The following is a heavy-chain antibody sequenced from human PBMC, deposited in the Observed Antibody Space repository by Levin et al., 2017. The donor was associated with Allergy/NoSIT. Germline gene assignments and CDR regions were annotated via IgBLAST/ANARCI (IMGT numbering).Heavy chain of an antibody. CDR2: ISSSGNTI. V-gene: IGHV3-48*01. D-gene: IGHD3-3*01. CDR1: GFTFGSSC. J-gene: IGHJ4*02. CDR3: ARDPGTYDCWEGIDY. Sequence: GESLKISCVASGFTFGSSCMNWVRQAPGKGLEWISYISSSGNTIYYADSMKGRFTISRDNAKNSLYLQMNSLRVEDTAVYYCARDPGTYDCWEGIDYWGQGTLVTVSS.